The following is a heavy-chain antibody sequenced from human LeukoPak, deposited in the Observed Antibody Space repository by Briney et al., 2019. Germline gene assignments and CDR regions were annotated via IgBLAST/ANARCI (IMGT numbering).Heavy chain of an antibody. D-gene: IGHD5-24*01. CDR3: AXRIXGMAPYYFDY. CDR2: INSDGGST. J-gene: IGHJ4*02. V-gene: IGHV3-74*01. CDR1: GFTFSSYW. Sequence: GGSLRLSCTASGFTFSSYWMHWARQAPGKGLVWVSRINSDGGSTSYADSVKGRFTISRDNAKNTLYLQMNSLRAEDTAVYYCAXRIXGMAPYYFDYWGQGTLVTVSS.